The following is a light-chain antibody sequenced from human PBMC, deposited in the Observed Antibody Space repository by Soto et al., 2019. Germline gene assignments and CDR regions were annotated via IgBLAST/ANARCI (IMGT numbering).Light chain of an antibody. CDR3: SSYSSNSTLYV. J-gene: IGLJ1*01. CDR1: SSDVGAYNY. V-gene: IGLV2-14*01. CDR2: EVT. Sequence: QSALTQPVSVSGSPGQSITISCSGTSSDVGAYNYVSWYQQHPDKAPKLMIYEVTTWPSGVYDRFSGSKSGNTASLTISGLQAEDEADYHCSSYSSNSTLYVFGTGTKLTVL.